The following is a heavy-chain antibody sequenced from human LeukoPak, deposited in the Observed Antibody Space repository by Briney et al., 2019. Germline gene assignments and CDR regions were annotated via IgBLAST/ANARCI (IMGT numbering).Heavy chain of an antibody. CDR1: GCSISSGDYY. CDR3: ARVLHYYDSSGYHDY. CDR2: IYYSGST. V-gene: IGHV4-30-4*01. Sequence: PSETLSLTCTVSGCSISSGDYYWSWIRQPPGKGLEWLGYIYYSGSTYYNPSLKSRVTISVDTSKNQFSLKLSSVTAADTAVYYCARVLHYYDSSGYHDYWGQGTLVTVSS. D-gene: IGHD3-22*01. J-gene: IGHJ4*02.